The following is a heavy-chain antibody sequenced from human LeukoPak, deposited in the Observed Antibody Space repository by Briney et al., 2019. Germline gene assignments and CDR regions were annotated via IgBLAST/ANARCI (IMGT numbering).Heavy chain of an antibody. CDR2: IIPIFGTA. J-gene: IGHJ5*02. CDR1: GGTFSSYA. CDR3: ARVGGDCSSTSCYTSAGNWFDP. Sequence: GSSVKVSCKASGGTFSSYAISWVRQAPGQGLEWMGGIIPIFGTANYAQKFQGRVTITTDESTSTAYMELSSLRSEDTAVHYCARVGGDCSSTSCYTSAGNWFDPWGQGTLVTVSS. D-gene: IGHD2-2*02. V-gene: IGHV1-69*05.